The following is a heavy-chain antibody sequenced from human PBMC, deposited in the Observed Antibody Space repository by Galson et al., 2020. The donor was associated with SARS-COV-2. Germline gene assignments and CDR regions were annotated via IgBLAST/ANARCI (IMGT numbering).Heavy chain of an antibody. CDR1: GGSIRSYY. V-gene: IGHV4-59*01. Sequence: SETLSLTCTVSGGSIRSYYWSWIRQPPGQGLEWIGYIYYSGSTNYNPSLKSRVTISVDTSKNQFSLKLSSVTAADTAVYYCARAAQTYYDFWSGYYNAPHFDYWGQGTLVTVSS. D-gene: IGHD3-3*01. J-gene: IGHJ4*02. CDR2: IYYSGST. CDR3: ARAAQTYYDFWSGYYNAPHFDY.